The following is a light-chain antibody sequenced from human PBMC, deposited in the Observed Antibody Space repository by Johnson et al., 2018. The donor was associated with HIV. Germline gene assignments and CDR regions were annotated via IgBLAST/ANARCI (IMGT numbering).Light chain of an antibody. CDR3: GTLDSSLSAYV. CDR1: SSNIGNNY. J-gene: IGLJ1*01. Sequence: QSVLTQPPSVSAAPGQKVTISCSGSSSNIGNNYVSWYQQLPGTAPKLLIYENNKRPSGIPDRFSGSRSGTSATLDITGLQTGDEADYSCGTLDSSLSAYVFGTATKVTVL. CDR2: ENN. V-gene: IGLV1-51*02.